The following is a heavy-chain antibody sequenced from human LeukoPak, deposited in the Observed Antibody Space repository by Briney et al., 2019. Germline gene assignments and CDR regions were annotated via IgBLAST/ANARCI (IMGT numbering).Heavy chain of an antibody. V-gene: IGHV3-21*01. J-gene: IGHJ4*02. D-gene: IGHD5-18*01. CDR3: ARDRSGYTFDD. CDR1: GFIFSSYS. CDR2: ISATGNYI. Sequence: GGTLSFSCAASGFIFSSYSMNWVPQAPGKGLEWVSSISATGNYIYYADSVKGRFTISRDNAKNSLYLQMNSLRAEDTAVYYCARDRSGYTFDDWGQGTLVTVSS.